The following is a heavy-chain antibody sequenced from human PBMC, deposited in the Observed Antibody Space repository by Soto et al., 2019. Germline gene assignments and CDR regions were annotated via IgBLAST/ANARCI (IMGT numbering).Heavy chain of an antibody. D-gene: IGHD3-16*02. Sequence: LSLTCTVSGGSISSGGYYWSWIRQHPGKGLEWIGYIYYSGSTYYNPSLKSRVTISVDTSKNQFSLKLSSVTAADTAVYYCATSPSIYDYVWGSYRFLFDYWGQGTLVTVSS. CDR1: GGSISSGGYY. V-gene: IGHV4-31*03. J-gene: IGHJ4*02. CDR3: ATSPSIYDYVWGSYRFLFDY. CDR2: IYYSGST.